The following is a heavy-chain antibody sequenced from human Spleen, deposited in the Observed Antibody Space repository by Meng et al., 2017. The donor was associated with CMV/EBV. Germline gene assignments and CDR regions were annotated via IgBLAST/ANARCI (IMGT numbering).Heavy chain of an antibody. V-gene: IGHV1-18*04. CDR1: GYTFTGYY. CDR3: ARVEVGITSGDY. J-gene: IGHJ4*02. CDR2: ISAYNGNT. Sequence: VQPVQSGAEVKKPGASGKVSCKASGYTFTGYYMHWVRQAPGQGLEWMGWISAYNGNTNYAQTLQGRVTMTTDTSTSTAYMELGSLRSDDTAVYYCARVEVGITSGDYWGQGTLVTVSS. D-gene: IGHD1-26*01.